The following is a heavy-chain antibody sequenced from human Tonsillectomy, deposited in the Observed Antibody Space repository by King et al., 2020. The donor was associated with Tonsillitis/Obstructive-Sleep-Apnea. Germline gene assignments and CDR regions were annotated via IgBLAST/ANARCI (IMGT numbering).Heavy chain of an antibody. CDR2: IKQDGSEK. J-gene: IGHJ4*02. V-gene: IGHV3-7*04. CDR1: GFTFSSYW. D-gene: IGHD4-23*01. Sequence: VQLVESGGGLVQPGGSLRLSCAASGFTFSSYWMSWVRQAPGKGLEWVANIKQDGSEKYYVDSVKGRFTISRDNAKNSLYLQMHSLRAEDTAVYYCARDDHGGNSNYWGQGTLVTVSS. CDR3: ARDDHGGNSNY.